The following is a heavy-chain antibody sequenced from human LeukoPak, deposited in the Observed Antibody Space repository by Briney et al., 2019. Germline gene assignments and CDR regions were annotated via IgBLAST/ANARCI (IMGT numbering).Heavy chain of an antibody. V-gene: IGHV4-4*07. Sequence: SETLSLTCTVSGGSISSYYWSWIRQPAGKGLEWIGRVYTSGNTDYNPSLKSRVTMSVDTSKNQFSLNLSSVTAADTAVYYCATSPHCSSTSCYRVWGKGTTVTVSS. CDR2: VYTSGNT. CDR3: ATSPHCSSTSCYRV. J-gene: IGHJ6*04. CDR1: GGSISSYY. D-gene: IGHD2-2*01.